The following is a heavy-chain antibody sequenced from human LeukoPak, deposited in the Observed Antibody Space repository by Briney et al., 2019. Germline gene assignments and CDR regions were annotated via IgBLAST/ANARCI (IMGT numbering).Heavy chain of an antibody. CDR3: ARSHPDYYDSSGYLFDY. J-gene: IGHJ4*02. D-gene: IGHD3-22*01. CDR2: IYYSGST. V-gene: IGHV4-39*01. Sequence: SETLSLTCTVSGGSISSSSYYWGWIRQPPGKGLEWNGSIYYSGSTYYNPSLKSRVTISVDTSKNQFSLKLSSVTAADTAVYYCARSHPDYYDSSGYLFDYWGQGTLVTVSS. CDR1: GGSISSSSYY.